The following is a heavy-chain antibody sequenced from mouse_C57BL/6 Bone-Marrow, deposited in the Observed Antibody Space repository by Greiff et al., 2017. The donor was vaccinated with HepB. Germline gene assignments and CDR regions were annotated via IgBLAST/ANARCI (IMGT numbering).Heavy chain of an antibody. CDR3: ARGDGSSYNYNFDY. CDR2: ISYDGSN. CDR1: GYSITSGYY. D-gene: IGHD1-1*01. Sequence: EVKLMESGPGLVKPSQSLSLTCSVTGYSITSGYYWNWIRQFPGNKLEWMGYISYDGSNNYNPSLKNRISITRDTSKNQFFLKLNSVTTEDTATYYCARGDGSSYNYNFDYWGQGTTLTVSS. V-gene: IGHV3-6*01. J-gene: IGHJ2*01.